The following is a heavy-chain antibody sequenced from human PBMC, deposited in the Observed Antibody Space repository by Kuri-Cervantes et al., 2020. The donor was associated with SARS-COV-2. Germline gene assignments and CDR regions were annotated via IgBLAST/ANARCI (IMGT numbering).Heavy chain of an antibody. Sequence: SETLSLTCTVSGGSISSYYWSWIRQPPGKGLEWIGYIYYSGSTHYNPSLKSRVTISVDTSKNQFSLKLSSVTAADTAVYYCARHTGNSSGWYLYYYGMDVWGQGTTVTVSS. J-gene: IGHJ6*02. D-gene: IGHD6-19*01. CDR1: GGSISSYY. CDR3: ARHTGNSSGWYLYYYGMDV. CDR2: IYYSGST. V-gene: IGHV4-59*08.